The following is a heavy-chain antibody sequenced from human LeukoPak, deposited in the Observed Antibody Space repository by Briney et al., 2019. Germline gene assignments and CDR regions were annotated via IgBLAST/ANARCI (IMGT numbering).Heavy chain of an antibody. CDR1: GFTFSRYA. J-gene: IGHJ3*02. CDR3: ARDQRRDVLLCLGNPQGAFDI. Sequence: ARSLRLSCAASGFTFSRYAMHWVRQAPGKGLQWVAVISYDGSNKYYADSVKGRFTISRDNSKNTLYLQMNSLRAEDTAVYYCARDQRRDVLLCLGNPQGAFDIRGQGTMVTVSS. D-gene: IGHD3-10*01. V-gene: IGHV3-30*04. CDR2: ISYDGSNK.